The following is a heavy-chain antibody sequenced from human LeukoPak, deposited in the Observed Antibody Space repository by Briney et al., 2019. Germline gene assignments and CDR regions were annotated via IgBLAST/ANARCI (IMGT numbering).Heavy chain of an antibody. CDR1: GFTVSSNY. Sequence: GGSLRLSCAASGFTVSSNYMSWVRQAPGKGLEWVSVIYSGGSTYYADFVKGRFTISRDNSKSTLYIQMNSLRAEDTAVYYCARDLGQYYDTSDNWFDPWGQGTLVTVSS. J-gene: IGHJ5*02. CDR2: IYSGGST. V-gene: IGHV3-53*01. CDR3: ARDLGQYYDTSDNWFDP. D-gene: IGHD3-22*01.